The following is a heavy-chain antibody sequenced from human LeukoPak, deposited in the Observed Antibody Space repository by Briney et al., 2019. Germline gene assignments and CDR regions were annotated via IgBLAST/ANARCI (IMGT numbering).Heavy chain of an antibody. CDR2: ISGSGGST. CDR1: GFTFSSYA. V-gene: IGHV3-23*01. CDR3: AKVWRPALSNYDIFLGDAFDN. J-gene: IGHJ3*02. D-gene: IGHD3-9*01. Sequence: GGSLRLSCAASGFTFSSYAMSWVRQAPGKGLEWVSAISGSGGSTYYAESVKGRFTISRDNSKNTLYLQMNSLRAEDTAVYYCAKVWRPALSNYDIFLGDAFDNWGQGTIVTVSS.